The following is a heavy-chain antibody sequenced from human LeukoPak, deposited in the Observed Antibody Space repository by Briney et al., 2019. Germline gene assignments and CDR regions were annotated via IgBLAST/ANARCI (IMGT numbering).Heavy chain of an antibody. V-gene: IGHV4-61*02. J-gene: IGHJ3*02. D-gene: IGHD6-13*01. Sequence: SETLSLTCTVSGGSISSGSHYWSWIRQPAGKGLEWIGRIYTSGSTNYNPSLKSRVTISVDTSKNQFSLKLSSVTVADTAVYYCATSGGQQLPMDAFDIWGQGTMVTVSS. CDR1: GGSISSGSHY. CDR2: IYTSGST. CDR3: ATSGGQQLPMDAFDI.